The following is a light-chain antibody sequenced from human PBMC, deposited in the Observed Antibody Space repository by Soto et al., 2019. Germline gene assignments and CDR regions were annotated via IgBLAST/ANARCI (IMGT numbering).Light chain of an antibody. J-gene: IGKJ1*01. V-gene: IGKV3-20*01. CDR3: QQYGNSPRT. CDR1: QSVSSSY. CDR2: GAS. Sequence: EIVLTQSPGTLSLSPGERATLSCRASQSVSSSYLAWYQQKPGQAPRLLIYGASSRATGIPARFTGSGSATDFPLTISRLEPEDFAVYYCQQYGNSPRTFGQGTRVEIK.